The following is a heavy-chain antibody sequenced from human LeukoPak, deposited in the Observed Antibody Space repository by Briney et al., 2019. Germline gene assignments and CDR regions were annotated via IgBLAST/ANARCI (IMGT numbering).Heavy chain of an antibody. CDR2: IYYSGST. CDR3: ARDSDRGSYYYGPFDY. J-gene: IGHJ4*02. Sequence: SQTLSLTCTVSGGSISSGGYYWSWIRQHPGKGLEWIGYIYYSGSTYYNPSLKSRVTISVDTSKNQFSLKLSSVTAADTAVYYCARDSDRGSYYYGPFDYWGQGTLVTVSS. CDR1: GGSISSGGYY. D-gene: IGHD1-26*01. V-gene: IGHV4-31*03.